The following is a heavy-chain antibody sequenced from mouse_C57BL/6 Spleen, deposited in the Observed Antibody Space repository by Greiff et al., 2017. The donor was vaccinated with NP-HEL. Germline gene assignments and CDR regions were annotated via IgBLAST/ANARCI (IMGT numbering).Heavy chain of an antibody. Sequence: EVQLQQSGPELVKPGASVKISCKASGYTFTDYYMNWVKQSHGKSLEWIGDINPNNGGTSYNQKFKGKATLTVDKSSSTAYMELRSLTSEDSAVYYCAIYDYDPYYAMDYWGQGTSVTVSS. J-gene: IGHJ4*01. CDR3: AIYDYDPYYAMDY. CDR2: INPNNGGT. V-gene: IGHV1-26*01. D-gene: IGHD2-4*01. CDR1: GYTFTDYY.